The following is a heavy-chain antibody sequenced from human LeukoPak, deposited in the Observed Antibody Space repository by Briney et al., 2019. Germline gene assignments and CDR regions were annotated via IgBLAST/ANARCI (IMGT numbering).Heavy chain of an antibody. J-gene: IGHJ4*02. CDR3: AKSSGKAFPSSRVFGF. D-gene: IGHD6-13*01. CDR1: GFTFGNYA. V-gene: IGHV3-23*01. Sequence: GGSLRLSCAASGFTFGNYAFSWVRRAPGRGLEWVSIVGDNTDTHYADSVKGRFTISRDNSNNALYLQMNSLRAEDTATYFCAKSSGKAFPSSRVFGFLGQGTLVTVSS. CDR2: VGDNTDT.